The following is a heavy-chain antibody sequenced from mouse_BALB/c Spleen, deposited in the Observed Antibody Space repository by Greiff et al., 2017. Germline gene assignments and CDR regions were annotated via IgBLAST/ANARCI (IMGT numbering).Heavy chain of an antibody. Sequence: VQLVESGAGLVRPGASVTLSCKASGYTFTDYEMHWVKQTPVHGLEWIGAIDPETGGTAYNQKFKGKATLTADKSSSTAYMELRSLTSEDSAVYYCTRRSGRDFDYWGQGTTLTVSA. CDR3: TRRSGRDFDY. V-gene: IGHV1-15*01. CDR2: IDPETGGT. D-gene: IGHD1-1*01. CDR1: GYTFTDYE. J-gene: IGHJ2*01.